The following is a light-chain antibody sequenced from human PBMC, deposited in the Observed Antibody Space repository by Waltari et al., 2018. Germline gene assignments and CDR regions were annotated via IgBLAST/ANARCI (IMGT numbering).Light chain of an antibody. CDR2: CAS. CDR3: QQYNDWPRT. CDR1: QSVSSN. J-gene: IGKJ1*01. V-gene: IGKV3-15*01. Sequence: EIVMTQSPATLPVSPGERATLSCRAMQSVSSNLAWYQQKPGQSPRLLIYCASTRATGIAARFSGSGYGTEFTLTISSLQSEDFALYYCQQYNDWPRTFGQGTKVEI.